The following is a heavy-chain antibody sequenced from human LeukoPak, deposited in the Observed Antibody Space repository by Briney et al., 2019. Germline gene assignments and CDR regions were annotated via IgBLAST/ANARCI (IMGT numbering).Heavy chain of an antibody. Sequence: ASVTVSCKASGYTFTNYGISWVRQAPGQGLEWMGWIRAYKGNTKYAQKFQSRVTMTTDTSTNTLNMELRSLRSDDTAVFYCARSGSHNYYYYGMDVWGQGTTVIVSS. J-gene: IGHJ6*02. CDR2: IRAYKGNT. CDR3: ARSGSHNYYYYGMDV. D-gene: IGHD1-26*01. V-gene: IGHV1-18*01. CDR1: GYTFTNYG.